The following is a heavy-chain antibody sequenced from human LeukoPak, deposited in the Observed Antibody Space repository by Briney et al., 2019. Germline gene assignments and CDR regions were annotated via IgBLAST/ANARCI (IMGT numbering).Heavy chain of an antibody. CDR3: AGIPVFGVILHQEPV. CDR2: FIPVLGTA. J-gene: IGHJ6*04. V-gene: IGHV1-69*06. CDR1: GGIFSDYA. Sequence: SVKVSCKASGGIFSDYALNWVRQAPGQGLEWMGVFIPVLGTANSTQNFQDRVSITADMSTHTVYMELSSLKSEDTAVYFCAGIPVFGVILHQEPVWGKGTTVTVSS. D-gene: IGHD2-8*01.